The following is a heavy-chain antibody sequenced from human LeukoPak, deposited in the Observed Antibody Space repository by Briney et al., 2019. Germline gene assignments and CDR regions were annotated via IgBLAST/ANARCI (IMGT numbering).Heavy chain of an antibody. D-gene: IGHD6-6*01. Sequence: SSETLSLTCTVSGGSISSGGYYWSWIRQHPGKGLEWIGYIYYSGSTNYNPSLKSRVTISVDTSKNQFSLKLSSVTAADTAVYYCARHGPIAAEVFDYWGQGTLVTVSS. V-gene: IGHV4-61*08. J-gene: IGHJ4*02. CDR2: IYYSGST. CDR3: ARHGPIAAEVFDY. CDR1: GGSISSGGYY.